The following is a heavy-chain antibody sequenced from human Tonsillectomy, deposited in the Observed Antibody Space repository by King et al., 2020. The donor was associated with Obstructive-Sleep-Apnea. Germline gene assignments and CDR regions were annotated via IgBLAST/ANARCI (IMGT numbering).Heavy chain of an antibody. CDR3: GKGGWGVAATHGRDY. D-gene: IGHD2-15*01. J-gene: IGHJ4*02. Sequence: YYADSVKGRFTISRDNSKNTLYLQMNSLRAEDTAVYYCGKGGWGVAATHGRDYWGQGTLVTVSS. V-gene: IGHV3-23*01.